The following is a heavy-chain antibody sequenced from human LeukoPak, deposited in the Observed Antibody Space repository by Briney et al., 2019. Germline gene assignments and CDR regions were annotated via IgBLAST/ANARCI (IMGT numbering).Heavy chain of an antibody. J-gene: IGHJ5*02. V-gene: IGHV4-38-2*02. CDR3: ARGRYSRSTFDP. CDR2: IYHSGST. CDR1: GYSIGSGYY. D-gene: IGHD3-9*01. Sequence: SETLSLTCTVSGYSIGSGYYWGWIRQPPGKGLEWIGSIYHSGSTYYNPSLKSRVTISVDTSKNQFSLKLSSVTAADTAVYYCARGRYSRSTFDPWGQGTLVTVSS.